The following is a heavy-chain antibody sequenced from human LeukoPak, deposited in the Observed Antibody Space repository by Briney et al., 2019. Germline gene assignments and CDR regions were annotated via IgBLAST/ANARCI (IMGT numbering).Heavy chain of an antibody. CDR1: GFTFSSYS. D-gene: IGHD2-15*01. CDR2: ISSSSSYI. J-gene: IGHJ4*02. V-gene: IGHV3-21*01. CDR3: ASGSSWNYDY. Sequence: GGSLRLSCAASGFTFSSYSMNWVRQAPGKGLEWVSSISSSSSYIYYADSVKGRFTISRDNAKNSLYLQMNSLRAEDTAVYYCASGSSWNYDYWGQGTLVAVSS.